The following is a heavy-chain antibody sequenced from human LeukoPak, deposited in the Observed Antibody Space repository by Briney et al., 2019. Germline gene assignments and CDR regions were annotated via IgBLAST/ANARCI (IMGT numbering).Heavy chain of an antibody. J-gene: IGHJ4*02. CDR1: GFTFSSHA. D-gene: IGHD6-19*01. CDR3: ARDPQWQSLGYFDY. CDR2: ISYDGNTK. V-gene: IGHV3-30-3*01. Sequence: GGSLRLFCAASGFTFSSHAMHWVRQAPGKGLEWVAVISYDGNTKHLADSVKGRFTISRDNSKNTLYLQMNNLRNDDTAVFHCARDPQWQSLGYFDYWGQGTLVTVSS.